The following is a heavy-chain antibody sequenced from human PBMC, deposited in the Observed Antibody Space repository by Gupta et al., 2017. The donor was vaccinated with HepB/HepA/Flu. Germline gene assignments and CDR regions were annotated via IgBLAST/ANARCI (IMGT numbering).Heavy chain of an antibody. J-gene: IGHJ6*03. CDR1: GFTIGCNA. Sequence: EVQLLESGGGLVQPGGSLRLSCAVSGFTIGCNAMSWVRQAPGKGLEWVSGIGSDMRPHYADSVGGRFTISRDNSKNMLFLQMNSLRAEDTAVYYCAKDLLFWSGMDVWGKGTTVTVSS. D-gene: IGHD3-3*01. V-gene: IGHV3-23*01. CDR2: IGSDMRP. CDR3: AKDLLFWSGMDV.